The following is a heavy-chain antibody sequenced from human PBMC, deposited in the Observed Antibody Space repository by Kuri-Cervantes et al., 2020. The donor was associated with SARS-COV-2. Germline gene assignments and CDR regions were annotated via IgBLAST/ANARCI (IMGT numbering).Heavy chain of an antibody. D-gene: IGHD5-12*01. J-gene: IGHJ6*03. CDR3: ARHGGYDHLRPHYYYCYYMDV. CDR1: GYSISSGYY. Sequence: SETLSLTCAVSGYSISSGYYWGWIRQPPGKGLEWIGSIYHSGSTNYNPSLKSRVTISVDTSKNQFSLKLSSVTAADTAVYYCARHGGYDHLRPHYYYCYYMDVWGKGTTVTVSS. CDR2: IYHSGST. V-gene: IGHV4-38-2*01.